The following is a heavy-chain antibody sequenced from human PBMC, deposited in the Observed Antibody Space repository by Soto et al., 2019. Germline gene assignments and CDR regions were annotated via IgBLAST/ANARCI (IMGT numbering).Heavy chain of an antibody. V-gene: IGHV4-39*01. D-gene: IGHD3-16*02. Sequence: SETLSLTCTVSGGSISSSSYYWGWIRQPPGKGLEWIGSIYYSGSTYYNPSLKSRVTISVDTSKNQFSLKLSSVTAADTAVYYCARHRYDYVWGSYRFYYFDYWGQGTLVTVSS. CDR1: GGSISSSSYY. CDR2: IYYSGST. J-gene: IGHJ4*02. CDR3: ARHRYDYVWGSYRFYYFDY.